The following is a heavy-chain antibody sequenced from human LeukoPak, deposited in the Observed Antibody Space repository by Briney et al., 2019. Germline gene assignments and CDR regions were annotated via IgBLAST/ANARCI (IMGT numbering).Heavy chain of an antibody. CDR2: IDTSSSTI. CDR3: ARDRGGGWPYYFDY. CDR1: GFTFSSYS. J-gene: IGHJ4*02. Sequence: PGGSLRLSCVASGFTFSSYSMSWVRQAPGKGLEWVSYIDTSSSTIYYADSVKGRFTISRDNAKNSLYLQMKSLRAEDTTVYYCARDRGGGWPYYFDYWGQGTLVTVSS. D-gene: IGHD6-19*01. V-gene: IGHV3-48*04.